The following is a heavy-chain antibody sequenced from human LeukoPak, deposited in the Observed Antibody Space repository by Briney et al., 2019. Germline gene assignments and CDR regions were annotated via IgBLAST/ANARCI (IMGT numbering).Heavy chain of an antibody. J-gene: IGHJ6*02. Sequence: SETLSLTCAVYGGSFSGFYWSWIRQPPGKGLEWIGYIYNSGSTNYNPSLKSRVTISVDTSKNQFSLDLSSVTAADTAVYFCARRPWGGLDVWGQGTTVTVSS. CDR1: GGSFSGFY. V-gene: IGHV4-59*01. D-gene: IGHD1-26*01. CDR3: ARRPWGGLDV. CDR2: IYNSGST.